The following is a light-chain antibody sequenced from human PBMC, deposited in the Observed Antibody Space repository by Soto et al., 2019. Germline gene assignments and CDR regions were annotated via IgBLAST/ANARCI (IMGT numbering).Light chain of an antibody. J-gene: IGKJ1*01. CDR2: RAS. CDR3: QQYNTYSRT. V-gene: IGKV1-5*03. CDR1: QSISSL. Sequence: DIQMTQSPSTLSASVGDRVTISCRASQSISSLLAWYQQKPGKAPKLLIYRASSLESGVPSRFSGSGSGTEFTLTISSLQPDDFATYYCQQYNTYSRTFGPGTKVEIK.